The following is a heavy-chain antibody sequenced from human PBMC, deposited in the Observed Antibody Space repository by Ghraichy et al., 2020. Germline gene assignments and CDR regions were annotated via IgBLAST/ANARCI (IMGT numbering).Heavy chain of an antibody. CDR1: GYTFTSYS. D-gene: IGHD2-2*01. V-gene: IGHV1-18*01. Sequence: ASVKVSCKASGYTFTSYSISWVRQAPGQGLEWMGWISAYNGNTNYAQKLQGRVTMTTDTSTSTAYMELRSLRSDDTAVYYCARGVVVPAALYYYYMDVWGKGTTVTVSS. J-gene: IGHJ6*03. CDR3: ARGVVVPAALYYYYMDV. CDR2: ISAYNGNT.